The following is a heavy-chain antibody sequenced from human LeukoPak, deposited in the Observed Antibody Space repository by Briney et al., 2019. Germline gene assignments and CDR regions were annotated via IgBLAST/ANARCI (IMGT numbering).Heavy chain of an antibody. CDR1: GGSISSLY. Sequence: SETLSLTCSVSGGSISSLYWSWVRQPPGKGLEWIGYIYYTGSTNYNPSLKSRVTMFVDMSKNQFSLRLSSVTAADTAVYYCARHRAYSSSSPFDYWGQGTLVTVSS. D-gene: IGHD6-6*01. CDR2: IYYTGST. CDR3: ARHRAYSSSSPFDY. J-gene: IGHJ4*02. V-gene: IGHV4-59*08.